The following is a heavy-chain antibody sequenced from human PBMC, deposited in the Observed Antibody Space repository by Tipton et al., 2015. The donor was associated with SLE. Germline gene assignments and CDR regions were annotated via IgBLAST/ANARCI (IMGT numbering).Heavy chain of an antibody. J-gene: IGHJ4*02. CDR1: GGSISSGSYY. CDR3: AREGDPGYFDY. Sequence: TLSLTCTVSGGSISSGSYYWSWIRQPPGKGLEWIGYIYYSGSTNYNPSLKSRVTISVDTSKKQFSLKLSSVTAADTAVYYCAREGDPGYFDYWGQGTLVTVSS. D-gene: IGHD2-21*01. CDR2: IYYSGST. V-gene: IGHV4-61*01.